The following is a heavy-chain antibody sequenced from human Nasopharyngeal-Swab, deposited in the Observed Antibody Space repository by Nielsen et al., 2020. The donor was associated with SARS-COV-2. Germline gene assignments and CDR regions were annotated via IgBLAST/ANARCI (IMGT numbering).Heavy chain of an antibody. V-gene: IGHV1-69*13. Sequence: SVKVSCKASGGTFSGYAISWVRQAPGQGLEWMGGIIPIFGTANYAQKFQGRVTITADESTSTAYMELSSLRSEDTAVYYCARGKSYDPYYYYYYMDVWGKGTTVTVSS. CDR2: IIPIFGTA. CDR3: ARGKSYDPYYYYYYMDV. CDR1: GGTFSGYA. J-gene: IGHJ6*03. D-gene: IGHD5-12*01.